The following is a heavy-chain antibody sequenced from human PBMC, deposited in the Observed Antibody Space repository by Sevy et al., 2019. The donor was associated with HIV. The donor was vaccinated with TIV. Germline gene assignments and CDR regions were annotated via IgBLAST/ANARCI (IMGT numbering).Heavy chain of an antibody. V-gene: IGHV6-1*01. D-gene: IGHD1-26*01. CDR2: AYYTSKWYY. J-gene: IGHJ4*02. Sequence: SQTLSLTCAISGDSVSRNSGSWNWIRQSPSRGLEWLGRAYYTSKWYYDYSGSLKSRLSINPDTSKNQFSLQLNSVTPEDTAVYYCVRDVRSGSFSRGFDYWGQGTLVTVSS. CDR1: GDSVSRNSGS. CDR3: VRDVRSGSFSRGFDY.